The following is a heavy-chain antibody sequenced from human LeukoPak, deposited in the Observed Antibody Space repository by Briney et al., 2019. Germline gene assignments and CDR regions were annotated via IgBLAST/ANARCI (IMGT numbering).Heavy chain of an antibody. J-gene: IGHJ4*02. CDR3: ARQILTPCYSIDY. CDR1: GFTFSSYS. V-gene: IGHV3-21*01. D-gene: IGHD2-21*01. Sequence: GSLRPSCAASGFTFSSYSMKWVRQAPGKGLEGVSSISSSSSYIYYADSVKGRFTISRDNAKNSLYLQMNSLRAEDTAVYYCARQILTPCYSIDYWGQGTLVTVSS. CDR2: ISSSSSYI.